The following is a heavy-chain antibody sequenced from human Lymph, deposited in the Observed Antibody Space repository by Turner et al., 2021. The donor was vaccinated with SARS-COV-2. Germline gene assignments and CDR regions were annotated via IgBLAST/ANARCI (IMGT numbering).Heavy chain of an antibody. Sequence: EVQLVETGGGLIQPGGSLRLSFDASGFNVSSNYMSWVRQAPGKGLELVTVIYGGGSTFYADSVRGRFTISRDNSKNTLYLQMNSLRAEDTAVYYCARDNPHDAFDIWGQGTMVTVSS. V-gene: IGHV3-53*02. CDR2: IYGGGST. J-gene: IGHJ3*02. CDR3: ARDNPHDAFDI. CDR1: GFNVSSNY.